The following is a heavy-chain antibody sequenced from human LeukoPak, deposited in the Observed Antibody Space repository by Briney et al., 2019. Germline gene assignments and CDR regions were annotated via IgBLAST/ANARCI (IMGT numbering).Heavy chain of an antibody. CDR1: GFTFSDFW. D-gene: IGHD1-14*01. V-gene: IGHV3-74*01. J-gene: IGHJ3*02. Sequence: GGSLRLSCAASGFTFSDFWMHWVRQAPGKGLVWVSRINSGGTVTNYADSVKGRLTISRDNAKNTLYLQMNSLRAEDTAVYYCARDEPSRSSGALDIWGQGTMVTVSS. CDR3: ARDEPSRSSGALDI. CDR2: INSGGTVT.